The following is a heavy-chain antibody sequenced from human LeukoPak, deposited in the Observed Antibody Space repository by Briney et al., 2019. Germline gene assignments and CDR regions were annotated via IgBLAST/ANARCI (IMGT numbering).Heavy chain of an antibody. CDR1: GYTFTSYA. V-gene: IGHV1-3*01. CDR2: INAGNGNT. CDR3: ARGTYDSSGYYYYFDY. J-gene: IGHJ4*02. D-gene: IGHD3-22*01. Sequence: ASVKVCCKASGYTFTSYAMHWVRQAPGQRLEWMGWINAGNGNTKYSQKFQGRVTITRDTSASTAYMELSSLRSEDTAVYYCARGTYDSSGYYYYFDYWGQGTLVTVSS.